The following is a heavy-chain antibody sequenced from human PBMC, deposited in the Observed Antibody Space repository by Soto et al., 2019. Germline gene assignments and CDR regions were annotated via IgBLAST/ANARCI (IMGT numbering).Heavy chain of an antibody. CDR2: INPNSGGT. CDR1: GYTFTGYY. J-gene: IGHJ6*02. CDR3: ARAYCGGDCYSYYYYYYGMDV. V-gene: IGHV1-2*02. Sequence: ASVKVSCKASGYTFTGYYMHWVRQAPGQGLEWMGWINPNSGGTNYAQKFQGRVTMTRDTSISTAYMELSRLRSDDTAVYYCARAYCGGDCYSYYYYYYGMDVWGQGTTVTV. D-gene: IGHD2-21*02.